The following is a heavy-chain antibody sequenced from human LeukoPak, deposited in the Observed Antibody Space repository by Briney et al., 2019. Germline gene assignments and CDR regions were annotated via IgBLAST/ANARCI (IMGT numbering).Heavy chain of an antibody. CDR1: GYTFTSYD. J-gene: IGHJ4*02. V-gene: IGHV1-8*01. Sequence: GASVKVSCKASGYTFTSYDINWVRQATGQGLEWMGWMNPNSGNTGYAQKFQGRVTMTRNTSISTAYMELSSLRSEDTAVYYCARVPRYDILTGYLFDYWGQGTLVTVSS. CDR3: ARVPRYDILTGYLFDY. CDR2: MNPNSGNT. D-gene: IGHD3-9*01.